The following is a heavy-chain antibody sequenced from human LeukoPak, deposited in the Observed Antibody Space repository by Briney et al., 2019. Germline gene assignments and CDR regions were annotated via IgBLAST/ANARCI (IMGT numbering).Heavy chain of an antibody. D-gene: IGHD2-2*01. CDR2: IKQVGGGK. J-gene: IGHJ4*02. V-gene: IGHV3-7*04. CDR1: GFTFSSYW. CDR3: ARDTRWGGEDFGF. Sequence: GGSLRLSCAASGFTFSSYWMTWVRQAPGKGLEWVANIKQVGGGKYYVDSVKGRFTISRDNAKNSVYLQMNSLRAEDTAVYYCARDTRWGGEDFGFWGQGTLLSVSS.